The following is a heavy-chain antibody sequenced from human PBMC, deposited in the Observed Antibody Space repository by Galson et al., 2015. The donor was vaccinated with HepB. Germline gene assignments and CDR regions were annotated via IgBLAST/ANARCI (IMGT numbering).Heavy chain of an antibody. D-gene: IGHD3-22*01. Sequence: ETLSLTCTVSGGSISSYYWSWIRQPPGKGLEWIGYIYYSGSTNYNPSLKSRVTISVDTSKNQFSLKLSSVTAADTAVYYCARHPTYYYDSSGWGDIWGQGTMVTVSS. CDR3: ARHPTYYYDSSGWGDI. CDR2: IYYSGST. J-gene: IGHJ3*02. V-gene: IGHV4-59*08. CDR1: GGSISSYY.